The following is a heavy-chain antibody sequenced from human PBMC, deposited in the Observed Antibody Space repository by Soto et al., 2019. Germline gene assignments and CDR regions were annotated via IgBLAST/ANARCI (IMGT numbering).Heavy chain of an antibody. Sequence: GXSVKVSCKASGYTFTSYYMHWVRQAPGQGLEWMGIINPSGGSTSYAQKFQGRVTMARDTSTSTVYMELSSLRSEDTAVYYCARDGTPNVDIVDTIGYYGMDVWGQGTTVTVSS. CDR1: GYTFTSYY. D-gene: IGHD5-12*01. J-gene: IGHJ6*02. CDR2: INPSGGST. CDR3: ARDGTPNVDIVDTIGYYGMDV. V-gene: IGHV1-46*01.